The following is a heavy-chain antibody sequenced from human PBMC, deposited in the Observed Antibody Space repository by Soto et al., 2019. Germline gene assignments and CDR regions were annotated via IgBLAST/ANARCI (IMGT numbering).Heavy chain of an antibody. Sequence: QVPLVQSGAEVKKPGSSVQVSCKASGYTFTSYGISWVRQAPGQGLKWMGWISAYNGNTNYAQKLQARFTMTTDTATSPAYMELSSPSSDSTPVYYCARLERYRSSWYFWGQGTLVTVFS. CDR1: GYTFTSYG. CDR3: ARLERYRSSWYF. D-gene: IGHD6-13*01. CDR2: ISAYNGNT. V-gene: IGHV1-18*01. J-gene: IGHJ4*02.